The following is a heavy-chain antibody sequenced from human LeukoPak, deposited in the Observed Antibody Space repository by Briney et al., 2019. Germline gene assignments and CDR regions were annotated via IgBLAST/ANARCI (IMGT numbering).Heavy chain of an antibody. CDR2: IWYDGSNK. V-gene: IGHV3-33*01. Sequence: GSLRLSCAASGFTFSSYGMHWVRQAPGKGLEWVAVIWYDGSNKYYADSVKGRFTISRDNSKNTLYLQMNSLRAEDTAVYYCAQGLMYSGYDLGYWGQGTLVTVSS. D-gene: IGHD5-12*01. CDR3: AQGLMYSGYDLGY. CDR1: GFTFSSYG. J-gene: IGHJ4*02.